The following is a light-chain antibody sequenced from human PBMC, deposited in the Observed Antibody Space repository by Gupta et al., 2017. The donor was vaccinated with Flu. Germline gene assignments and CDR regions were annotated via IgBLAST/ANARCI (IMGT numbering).Light chain of an antibody. Sequence: GDRVPITFRASQGIRNDLGVYQQKPGKAPKLLIYAASTLQSGVPSRFSGSGSGTDFTLTISSLQPEDFAIYYCLQDYDYPYTFGRGTKLEIK. CDR1: QGIRND. CDR3: LQDYDYPYT. V-gene: IGKV1-6*01. J-gene: IGKJ2*01. CDR2: AAS.